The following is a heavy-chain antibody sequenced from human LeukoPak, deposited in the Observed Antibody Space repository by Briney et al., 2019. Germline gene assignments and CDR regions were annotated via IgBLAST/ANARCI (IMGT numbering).Heavy chain of an antibody. CDR1: GGSISIYY. D-gene: IGHD5-18*01. Sequence: SETLSLTCTVSGGSISIYYWSWIRQPPGKGLEWIGYIYNSGSTNYNPSLKSRVTISVDTSKNQFSLNLSSVTAADTAVYYCAREWEDTAMVTDWGQGTLVTVSS. V-gene: IGHV4-59*01. CDR2: IYNSGST. J-gene: IGHJ4*02. CDR3: AREWEDTAMVTD.